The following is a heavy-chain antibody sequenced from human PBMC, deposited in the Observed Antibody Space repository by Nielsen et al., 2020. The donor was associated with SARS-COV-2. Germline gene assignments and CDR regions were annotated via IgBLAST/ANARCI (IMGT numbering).Heavy chain of an antibody. Sequence: SETLSLTCTVSGGSISSYYWSWIRQPPGKGLEWIGYIYYSGSTNYNPSLKSRVTISVDTSKNQFSLKLSSVTAADTAVYYCARGGAIYSSSWPSRYWGQGTLVTVSS. CDR3: ARGGAIYSSSWPSRY. CDR1: GGSISSYY. D-gene: IGHD6-13*01. V-gene: IGHV4-59*12. J-gene: IGHJ4*02. CDR2: IYYSGST.